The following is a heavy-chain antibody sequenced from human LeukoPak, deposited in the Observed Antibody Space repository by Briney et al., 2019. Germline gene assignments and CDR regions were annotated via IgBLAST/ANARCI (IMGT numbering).Heavy chain of an antibody. J-gene: IGHJ4*02. CDR3: ARQIRSFATSGWSATDYFDY. CDR2: VYYTGST. V-gene: IGHV4-39*01. D-gene: IGHD6-19*01. CDR1: GDSISSNFYY. Sequence: SETLSLTCIVSGDSISSNFYYWGWIRQPPGKGLEWIGSVYYTGSTNYNPSLKTRVTISADTSKNQVPLKLFSVTAADTAVYYCARQIRSFATSGWSATDYFDYWGQGTLVTVSS.